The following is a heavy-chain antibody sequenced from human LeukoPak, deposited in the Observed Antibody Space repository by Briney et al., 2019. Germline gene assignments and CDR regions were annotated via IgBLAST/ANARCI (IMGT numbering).Heavy chain of an antibody. CDR3: AKDAHSSGWYKLEYRYFDY. Sequence: GSLRLSCAASGFTFSSYAMSWVRQAPGKGLEGVSAISGSGGSTYYADSVKGRFTISRDNSKNTLYLQMNSLRAEDTAVYYCAKDAHSSGWYKLEYRYFDYWGQGTLVTVSS. CDR2: ISGSGGST. D-gene: IGHD6-19*01. CDR1: GFTFSSYA. J-gene: IGHJ4*02. V-gene: IGHV3-23*01.